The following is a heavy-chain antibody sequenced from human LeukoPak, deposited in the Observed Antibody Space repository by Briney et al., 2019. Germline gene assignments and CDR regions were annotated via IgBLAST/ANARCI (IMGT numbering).Heavy chain of an antibody. J-gene: IGHJ6*02. CDR3: ARALYSSGWYGMDV. Sequence: SETLSLTCAVSGGSLSSGGYSWSWIRQPPGKGLEWIGYIYHSGGTYYNPSLKSRVTISVDRSKNQFSLKLSSVTAADTAVYYCARALYSSGWYGMDVWGQGTTVTVSS. CDR2: IYHSGGT. V-gene: IGHV4-30-2*01. CDR1: GGSLSSGGYS. D-gene: IGHD6-19*01.